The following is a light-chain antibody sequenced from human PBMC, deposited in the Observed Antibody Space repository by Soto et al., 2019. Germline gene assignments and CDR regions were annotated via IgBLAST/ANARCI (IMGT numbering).Light chain of an antibody. J-gene: IGKJ4*01. CDR2: AAS. V-gene: IGKV1-39*01. Sequence: DIQMTQSPSSLSASVGDRVTITCRASQSISSYVNWYQQKPGKATKLLIYAASSLQGGFPSRFSGSGSGTDFTLTICCLQPEDFATYYCEQRYSSLAFCGGTKVDIK. CDR3: EQRYSSLA. CDR1: QSISSY.